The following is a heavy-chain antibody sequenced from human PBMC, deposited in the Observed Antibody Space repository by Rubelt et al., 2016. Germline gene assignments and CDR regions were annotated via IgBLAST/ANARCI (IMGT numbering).Heavy chain of an antibody. CDR2: INSDGSST. Sequence: VWVSRINSDGSSTSYADSVKGRFTISRDNAKNTLYLQMNSLRAEDTAVYYCARGPWDLWGQGTLVTVSS. J-gene: IGHJ5*02. CDR3: ARGPWDL. V-gene: IGHV3-74*01.